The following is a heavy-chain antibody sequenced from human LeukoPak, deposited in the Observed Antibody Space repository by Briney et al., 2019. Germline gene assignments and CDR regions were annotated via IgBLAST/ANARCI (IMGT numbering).Heavy chain of an antibody. CDR2: ISGSGGST. D-gene: IGHD3-10*01. J-gene: IGHJ4*02. CDR3: AKATYYYGSGSYDY. Sequence: PGGSLRLSCATSGFTFSSYAMSWVRQAPGKGLEWVSAISGSGGSTYYADSVKGRFTISRDNSKNTLYLQMNSLRAEDTAVYYCAKATYYYGSGSYDYWGQGTLVTVSS. V-gene: IGHV3-23*01. CDR1: GFTFSSYA.